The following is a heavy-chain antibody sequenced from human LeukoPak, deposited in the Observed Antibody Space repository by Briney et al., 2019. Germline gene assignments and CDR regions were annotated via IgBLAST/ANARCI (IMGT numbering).Heavy chain of an antibody. Sequence: GGSLRLSCAASGFTFSSYAMSWVRQAQGKGLEWVSAISGSGGSTYYADSVKGRFTISRDNSKNTLYLQMNSLRAEDTAVYYCAKDPLLWFGEEKLMAGYNWFDPWGQGTLVTVSS. V-gene: IGHV3-23*01. CDR2: ISGSGGST. CDR3: AKDPLLWFGEEKLMAGYNWFDP. J-gene: IGHJ5*02. D-gene: IGHD3-10*01. CDR1: GFTFSSYA.